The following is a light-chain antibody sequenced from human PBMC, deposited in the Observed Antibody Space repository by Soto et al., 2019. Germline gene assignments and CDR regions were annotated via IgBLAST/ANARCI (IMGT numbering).Light chain of an antibody. CDR1: QTISGTS. CDR3: QQYGGSPTT. V-gene: IGKV3-20*01. J-gene: IGKJ1*01. CDR2: GAS. Sequence: IVWKQAPDIVCLAPGERATLYCRASQTISGTSLAWYQQKPGQAPRLLIYGASSRATGIPDRFTGSGSATDFTLTISRLEPEDFEVYYCQQYGGSPTTFAHGTKVDIK.